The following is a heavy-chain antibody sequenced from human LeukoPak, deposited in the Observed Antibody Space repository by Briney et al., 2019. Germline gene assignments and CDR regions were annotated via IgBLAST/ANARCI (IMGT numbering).Heavy chain of an antibody. Sequence: SAPLSLTCTVSGGSISSYYWSWIRQPPGKGLEWIGYIYYSGSTNYNPSLKSRVTISVDTSKNQFSLKLSSVTAADTAVYYCARGVYSSSWPFDYWGQGTLVTVSS. CDR2: IYYSGST. V-gene: IGHV4-59*01. D-gene: IGHD6-13*01. CDR1: GGSISSYY. J-gene: IGHJ4*02. CDR3: ARGVYSSSWPFDY.